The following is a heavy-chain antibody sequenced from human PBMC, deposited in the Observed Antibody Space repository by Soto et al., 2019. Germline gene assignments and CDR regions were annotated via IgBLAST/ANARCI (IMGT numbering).Heavy chain of an antibody. Sequence: EVQLLESGGDLVQPGGSLRLSCAASGFTFTNYLMTWVRQAPGKGLVWVSSIDKSGGDTYYADSVKGRFTISRDNSKNTLYLQMNGLRAEDTALYYCAKDTYSRSWYFWGQGTLVTVSS. D-gene: IGHD2-2*01. CDR3: AKDTYSRSWYF. J-gene: IGHJ4*02. CDR2: IDKSGGDT. V-gene: IGHV3-23*05. CDR1: GFTFTNYL.